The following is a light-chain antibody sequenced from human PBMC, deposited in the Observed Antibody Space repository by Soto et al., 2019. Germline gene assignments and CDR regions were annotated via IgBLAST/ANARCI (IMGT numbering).Light chain of an antibody. J-gene: IGLJ2*01. V-gene: IGLV6-57*02. CDR1: SGSIASNY. CDR3: QSFDSSNLV. Sequence: NFMLTQPHSASESPGKTVTISCTGSSGSIASNYVQWYQQRSGSAPTTVIYDDNQRPFGVPDRFSGSIDSSSNSAPLTISGLRTEDEADYYCQSFDSSNLVFGGGTKLTVL. CDR2: DDN.